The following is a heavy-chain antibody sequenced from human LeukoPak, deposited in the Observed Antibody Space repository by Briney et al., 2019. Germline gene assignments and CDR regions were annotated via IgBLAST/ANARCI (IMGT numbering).Heavy chain of an antibody. D-gene: IGHD3-10*01. J-gene: IGHJ4*02. CDR2: IYYSGST. V-gene: IGHV4-59*01. Sequence: PSETLSLTCTVSGGSISSYYWTWIRQPPGKGLEWIGYIYYSGSTNYNPSFKSRVTISVDTSKTQFSLKLSSVTAADTAVYYCARMSTYRYGSGSSSDQYYFDFWGQGTLVTVSS. CDR3: ARMSTYRYGSGSSSDQYYFDF. CDR1: GGSISSYY.